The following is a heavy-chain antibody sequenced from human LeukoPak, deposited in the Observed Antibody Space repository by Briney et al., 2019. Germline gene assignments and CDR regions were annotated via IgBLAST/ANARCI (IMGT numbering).Heavy chain of an antibody. Sequence: ASVKVSCKDSGYTFTGYYMHWVRQATGQGLEWMGRINPNSGGTNYAQKFQGRVTMTRDTSISTAYMELSRLRSDDTAVYYCARGDMIVVVSDFDYWGQGTLVTVSS. J-gene: IGHJ4*02. D-gene: IGHD3-22*01. V-gene: IGHV1-2*06. CDR1: GYTFTGYY. CDR3: ARGDMIVVVSDFDY. CDR2: INPNSGGT.